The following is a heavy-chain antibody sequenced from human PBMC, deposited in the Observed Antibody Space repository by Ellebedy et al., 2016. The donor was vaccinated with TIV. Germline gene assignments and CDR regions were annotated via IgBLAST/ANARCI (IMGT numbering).Heavy chain of an antibody. CDR3: ARDWSGVGFCSSTSCL. V-gene: IGHV3-30*04. CDR2: ISYDGTEE. D-gene: IGHD2-2*01. CDR1: GFTFRSYA. Sequence: PGGSLRLSCAASGFTFRSYAMHLVRQAPGKGLEWVAVISYDGTEEYNADPVKGRFTLFRDNSKKTLFLQMNSLRPEDTAVYYCARDWSGVGFCSSTSCLWGQGTLVIVSS. J-gene: IGHJ4*02.